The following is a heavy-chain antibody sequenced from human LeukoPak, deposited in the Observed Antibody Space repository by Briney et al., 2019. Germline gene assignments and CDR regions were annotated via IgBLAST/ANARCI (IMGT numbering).Heavy chain of an antibody. Sequence: PGGSLRLSCAASGFTFSSYAMSWVRQAPGKGLEWVSAMSGGGSTNYADAVKGRFTISKDNSKNTLYLQMNSLRAEDTAVYYCAKLVGNSDFDFWGQGTLVTVSS. CDR2: MSGGGST. J-gene: IGHJ4*02. CDR1: GFTFSSYA. D-gene: IGHD4-23*01. CDR3: AKLVGNSDFDF. V-gene: IGHV3-23*01.